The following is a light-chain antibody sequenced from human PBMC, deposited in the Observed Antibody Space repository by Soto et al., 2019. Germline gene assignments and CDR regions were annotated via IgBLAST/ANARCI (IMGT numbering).Light chain of an antibody. CDR2: KAS. CDR3: LHYNSYPYT. V-gene: IGKV1-5*03. J-gene: IGKJ2*01. Sequence: DFQMTQSPSVLSASVGDRVTITCRASQVIWPWLAWYQQKPGKAPKLLLYKASVLGSGVPSRISGGGFGTDFPLTISSRQPDDFATYYCLHYNSYPYTFGQGTQLEVK. CDR1: QVIWPW.